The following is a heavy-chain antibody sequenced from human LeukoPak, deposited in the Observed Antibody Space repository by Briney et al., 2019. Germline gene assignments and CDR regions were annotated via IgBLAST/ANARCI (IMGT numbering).Heavy chain of an antibody. V-gene: IGHV3-9*01. Sequence: PGGSLRLSCVASGFSFDDHAMHWVRQGPGKGLEWVSTISWNSENLNYADSVTGRFTISRDNAKNSLYLQMNSLRTEDTAFYCAKDMGRLLAAGCDHWGQGTLVTVSS. CDR3: AKDMGRLLAAGCDH. D-gene: IGHD6-13*01. CDR2: ISWNSENL. CDR1: GFSFDDHA. J-gene: IGHJ4*02.